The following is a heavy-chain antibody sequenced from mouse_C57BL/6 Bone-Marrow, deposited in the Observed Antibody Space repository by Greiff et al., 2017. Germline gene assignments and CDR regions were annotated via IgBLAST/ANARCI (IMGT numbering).Heavy chain of an antibody. CDR3: ARSTNWEEDAMDY. Sequence: EVKLVESGGDLVKPGGSLKLSCAASGFTFSSYGMSWVRPTPENRLEWVATICSGGSHTYYQDRVKGRFTISRDNAKNTLYLQLSSLRSEDTAMSDWARSTNWEEDAMDYWGQGTSVTVSS. CDR2: ICSGGSHT. J-gene: IGHJ4*01. V-gene: IGHV5-6*02. CDR1: GFTFSSYG. D-gene: IGHD4-1*01.